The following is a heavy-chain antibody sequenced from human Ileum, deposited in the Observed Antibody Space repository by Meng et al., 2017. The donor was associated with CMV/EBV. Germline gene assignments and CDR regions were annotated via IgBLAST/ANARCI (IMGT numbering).Heavy chain of an antibody. CDR2: IFYSGKS. Sequence: LCLTCPVSNRSITNAYWTWLRQPPRKELEWIGSIFYSGKSTYNPSLKNRVFMSVAATRNQFSLTINRATAADTALYFCGRGGRYLDYWGQGSLVTVSS. J-gene: IGHJ4*02. CDR1: NRSITNAY. D-gene: IGHD6-25*01. CDR3: GRGGRYLDY. V-gene: IGHV4-59*01.